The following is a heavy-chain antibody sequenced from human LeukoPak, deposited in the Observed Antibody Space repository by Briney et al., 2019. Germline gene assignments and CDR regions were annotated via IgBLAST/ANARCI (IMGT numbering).Heavy chain of an antibody. CDR1: GASITGDY. V-gene: IGHV4-59*01. D-gene: IGHD6-13*01. CDR2: VR. J-gene: IGHJ4*02. CDR3: ARGVYIAAAQYGY. Sequence: PSETLSLTCTVSGASITGDYWNWIRQPPGKGLEWIGFVRHYNPSLKSRVTISADISKNQFSLELTSVTAADTAVYYCARGVYIAAAQYGYWGQGTLVTVSS.